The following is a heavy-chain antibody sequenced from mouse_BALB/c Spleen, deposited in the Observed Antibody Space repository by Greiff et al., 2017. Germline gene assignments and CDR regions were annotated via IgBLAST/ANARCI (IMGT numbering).Heavy chain of an antibody. V-gene: IGHV5-6-5*01. CDR3: ARGFGGYDGAWCAY. Sequence: EVQLVESGGGLVKPGGSLKLSCAASGFTFSSYAMSWVRQTPEKRLEWVASISSGGSTYYPDSVKGRFTISRDNARNILYLQMSSLRSEDTAMYYCARGFGGYDGAWCAYWGQGTLVTVS. D-gene: IGHD2-2*01. CDR2: ISSGGST. J-gene: IGHJ3*01. CDR1: GFTFSSYA.